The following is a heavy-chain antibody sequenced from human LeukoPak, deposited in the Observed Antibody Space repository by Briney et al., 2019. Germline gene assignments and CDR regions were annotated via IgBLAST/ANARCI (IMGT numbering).Heavy chain of an antibody. Sequence: SETLSLTCAVYGGSFSGYYWSWIRQPPGKGLEWIGEINHSGSTNYNPSLKSRVTISVDTSKNQFSLKLSSVTAADTAAYYCARGRVSSGGDYVWGSYRYLYYFDYWGQGTLVTVSS. CDR1: GGSFSGYY. V-gene: IGHV4-34*01. D-gene: IGHD3-16*02. CDR2: INHSGST. J-gene: IGHJ4*02. CDR3: ARGRVSSGGDYVWGSYRYLYYFDY.